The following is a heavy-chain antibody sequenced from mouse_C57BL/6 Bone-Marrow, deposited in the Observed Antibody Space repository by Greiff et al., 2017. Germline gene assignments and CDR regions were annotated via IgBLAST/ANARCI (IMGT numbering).Heavy chain of an antibody. Sequence: VQLQQPGAELVKPGASVKMSCKASGYTFTSYWITWVKQRPGQGLEWIGDIFPTSGSTNYNEKFKSKAILTVDTSSNTAYMQLSSLTSEDSAVFYGARAGPQGRGCDYWGQGTTLTVSS. V-gene: IGHV1-55*01. J-gene: IGHJ2*01. CDR2: IFPTSGST. D-gene: IGHD3-1*01. CDR3: ARAGPQGRGCDY. CDR1: GYTFTSYW.